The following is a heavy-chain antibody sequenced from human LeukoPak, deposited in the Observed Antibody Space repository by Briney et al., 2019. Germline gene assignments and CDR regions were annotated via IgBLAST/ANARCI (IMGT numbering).Heavy chain of an antibody. D-gene: IGHD3/OR15-3a*01. J-gene: IGHJ4*02. V-gene: IGHV3-53*05. CDR2: TYFGGTT. Sequence: GVSERLLCVASRFGKKSRYMNWARHSTEKELEWVSITYFGGTTYYADSVTGRFTISRDNSKNTLYLQMNSLRAEDTAVYYCAAEYDFAFDYWGQGTLVTVSS. CDR3: AAEYDFAFDY. CDR1: RFGKKSRY.